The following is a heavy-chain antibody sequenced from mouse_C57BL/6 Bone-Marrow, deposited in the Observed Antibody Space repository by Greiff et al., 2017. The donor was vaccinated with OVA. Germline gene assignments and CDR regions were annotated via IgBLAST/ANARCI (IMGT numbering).Heavy chain of an antibody. Sequence: VQLQQSGPELVKPGASVKISCKASGYSFTDYNMNWVKQSNGKSLEWIGGINPNYGTTSYNQKFKGKATLTVDQSSSTAYMQLNSLTSEDSAVYYGARRGYYTWYFDVWGTGTTVTVSS. CDR3: ARRGYYTWYFDV. J-gene: IGHJ1*03. CDR2: INPNYGTT. V-gene: IGHV1-39*01. D-gene: IGHD2-12*01. CDR1: GYSFTDYN.